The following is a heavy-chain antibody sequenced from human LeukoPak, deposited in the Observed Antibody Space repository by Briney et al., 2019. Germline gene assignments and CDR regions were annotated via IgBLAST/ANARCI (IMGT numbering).Heavy chain of an antibody. D-gene: IGHD6-19*01. J-gene: IGHJ4*02. Sequence: GESLRLSCAASGFSVSNKYMSWVRQAPGKGLEWVSVIYTGGDTYYADSVRGRFTISRDDSKNTVNLQMNSLRAEDTALYYCAGGQMFTSGGFDDWGQGTLVTVSS. CDR1: GFSVSNKY. CDR2: IYTGGDT. CDR3: AGGQMFTSGGFDD. V-gene: IGHV3-53*01.